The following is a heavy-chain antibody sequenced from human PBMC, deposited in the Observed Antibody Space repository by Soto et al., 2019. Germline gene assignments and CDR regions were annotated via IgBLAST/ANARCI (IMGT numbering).Heavy chain of an antibody. Sequence: EVQLLESGGGLEQPGGSLRLSCVASGFTFSSYAMSWVRQAPGKGLEWASGISGSNDNIHYADCVKGRFTISRDNSKNTLYLQMSSLRAENTAVYYCAKVLIWGSGSYRYMDVWGKGSTVTVSS. CDR1: GFTFSSYA. CDR3: AKVLIWGSGSYRYMDV. V-gene: IGHV3-23*01. D-gene: IGHD7-27*01. J-gene: IGHJ6*03. CDR2: ISGSNDNI.